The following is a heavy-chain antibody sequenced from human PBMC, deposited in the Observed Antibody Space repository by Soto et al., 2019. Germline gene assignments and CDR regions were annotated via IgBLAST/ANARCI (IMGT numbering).Heavy chain of an antibody. J-gene: IGHJ4*02. V-gene: IGHV3-9*01. CDR1: GFTFDDYA. D-gene: IGHD3-10*01. CDR3: ANLPLYGSGFDC. Sequence: EVQLVESGGGLVQPGGSLRLSCAASGFTFDDYAIHWVRQAPGKGLEWVSGISWNGAATGYMNSVKGRFSISRDNTKNTLYLQMNSLRSEDTAVYYCANLPLYGSGFDCWGRGTLVTVPS. CDR2: ISWNGAAT.